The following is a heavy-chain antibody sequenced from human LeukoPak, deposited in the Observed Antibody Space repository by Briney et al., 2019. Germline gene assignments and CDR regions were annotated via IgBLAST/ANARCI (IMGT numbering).Heavy chain of an antibody. D-gene: IGHD1-1*01. CDR1: DDSITMYY. CDR2: VDDTGGT. V-gene: IGHV4-59*01. J-gene: IGHJ6*03. CDR3: ARGRVSSSTWYSTYYYYFYMDV. Sequence: SETLSLTCSVSDDSITMYYWTWIRQPPGKGLEWIGYVDDTGGTNFNPSLNGRVSISRDTTKNLFSLKLRSVTAADTAVYYCARGRVSSSTWYSTYYYYFYMDVWGKGTTVTVSS.